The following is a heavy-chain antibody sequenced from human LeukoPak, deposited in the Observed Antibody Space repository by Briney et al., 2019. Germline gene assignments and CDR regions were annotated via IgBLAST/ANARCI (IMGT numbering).Heavy chain of an antibody. CDR1: GFTFSSYG. V-gene: IGHV3-30*02. CDR3: AKDRAHLMYYYDSSGLAYYFDY. D-gene: IGHD3-22*01. J-gene: IGHJ4*02. CDR2: IRYDGSNK. Sequence: GGSLRLSCAASGFTFSSYGMHWVRQAPGKGLEWVAFIRYDGSNKYYADSVKGRFTISRDNSKNTLYLQMNSLRAEDTAVYYCAKDRAHLMYYYDSSGLAYYFDYWGQGTLVTVSS.